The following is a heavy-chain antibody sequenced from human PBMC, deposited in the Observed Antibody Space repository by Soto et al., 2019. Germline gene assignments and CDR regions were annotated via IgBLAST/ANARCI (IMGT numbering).Heavy chain of an antibody. CDR2: IYYSGST. J-gene: IGHJ4*02. CDR3: ARYDFWSGYESWAFDY. CDR1: GGSISSYY. Sequence: SETLSLTCTVSGGSISSYYGSWIRQPPGKGLEWIGYIYYSGSTNYNPSLKSRVTISVDTSKNQFSLKLSSVTAADTAVYYCARYDFWSGYESWAFDYWGQGTLVTVSS. V-gene: IGHV4-59*08. D-gene: IGHD3-3*01.